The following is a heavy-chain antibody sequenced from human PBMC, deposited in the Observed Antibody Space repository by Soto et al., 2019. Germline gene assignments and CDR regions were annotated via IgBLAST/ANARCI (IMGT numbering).Heavy chain of an antibody. CDR3: ARRNTAARIQTDYYYYGMDV. V-gene: IGHV5-10-1*01. Sequence: AESLKISCKGSGYSFTSYWISWVRQMPGKGLEWMGRIDPSDSYTNYSPSFQGHVTISADKSISTAYLQWSSLEASDTAMYYCARRNTAARIQTDYYYYGMDVWGQGTAVTDSS. CDR1: GYSFTSYW. CDR2: IDPSDSYT. D-gene: IGHD6-6*01. J-gene: IGHJ6*02.